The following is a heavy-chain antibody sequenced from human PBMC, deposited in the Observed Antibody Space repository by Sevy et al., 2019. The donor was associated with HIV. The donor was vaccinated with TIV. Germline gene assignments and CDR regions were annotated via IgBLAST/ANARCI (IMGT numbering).Heavy chain of an antibody. V-gene: IGHV3-9*01. Sequence: GGSLRLSCAASGFTFSDYAMHWVRQVPGKGLEWVSGISWNSGATGYADSVRGRFTISRDNTKNSLYLQMNSLRVEDTAFYYFGRAKGYCVVERCYGGSVNAFDIWGQGTMVTVSS. CDR1: GFTFSDYA. J-gene: IGHJ3*02. D-gene: IGHD2-15*01. CDR3: GRAKGYCVVERCYGGSVNAFDI. CDR2: ISWNSGAT.